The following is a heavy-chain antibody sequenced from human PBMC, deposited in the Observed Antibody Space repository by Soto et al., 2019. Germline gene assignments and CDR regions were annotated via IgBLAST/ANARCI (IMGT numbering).Heavy chain of an antibody. CDR2: ISAYNGNT. CDR1: GYTFTSYG. CDR3: ARGAVTTANWYIDL. D-gene: IGHD4-17*01. V-gene: IGHV1-18*04. J-gene: IGHJ2*01. Sequence: QVQLVPSGAEVKKPGASVKVSCKASGYTFTSYGISWVRQAPGQGLEWMGWISAYNGNTNYAQKLKGRVTMTTETPTSTAYMELRRLRSEDTAVYYCARGAVTTANWYIDLWGRGTLVTVAS.